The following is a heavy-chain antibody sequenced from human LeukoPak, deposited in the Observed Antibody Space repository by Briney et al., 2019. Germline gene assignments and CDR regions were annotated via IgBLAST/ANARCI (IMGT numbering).Heavy chain of an antibody. CDR1: GGSISSGDYY. CDR3: ASSNWENAFDI. Sequence: KPSQTLSLTCTVSGGSISSGDYYWSWIRQPPGKGLEWIGYIYYSGSTYYNPSLKSRVTISVDTSKNQFSLKLSSVTAADTSVYYCASSNWENAFDICGQGTMVTVSS. D-gene: IGHD7-27*01. V-gene: IGHV4-30-4*08. J-gene: IGHJ3*02. CDR2: IYYSGST.